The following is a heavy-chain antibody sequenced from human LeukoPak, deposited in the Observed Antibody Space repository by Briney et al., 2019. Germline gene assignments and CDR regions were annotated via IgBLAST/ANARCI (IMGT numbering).Heavy chain of an antibody. V-gene: IGHV1-8*01. CDR3: ARGNSSSWYYSYMDV. CDR1: GYTFTSYD. J-gene: IGHJ6*03. Sequence: ASVKVSCKASGYTFTSYDINWVRQATGQGLEWRGGMNPNSGNTGYAQKFQGRVTMTRNTSISTAYMEPSSLSFEDTAVYYCARGNSSSWYYSYMDVWGKGTMVTVSS. CDR2: MNPNSGNT. D-gene: IGHD6-13*01.